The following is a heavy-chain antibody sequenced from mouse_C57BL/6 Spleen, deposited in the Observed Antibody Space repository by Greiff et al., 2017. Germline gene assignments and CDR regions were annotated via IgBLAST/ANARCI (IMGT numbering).Heavy chain of an antibody. CDR3: ARPDLFY. Sequence: VQLQESGAELARPGASVKLSCQASGYTFTSYGISWVKQRTGQGLEWIGEIYPRSGNTYYNEKFKGKATLTADKSTSTAYMEIRSLTSEDSAVYFCARPDLFYWGQGRTLTVSS. J-gene: IGHJ2*01. CDR2: IYPRSGNT. CDR1: GYTFTSYG. V-gene: IGHV1-81*01.